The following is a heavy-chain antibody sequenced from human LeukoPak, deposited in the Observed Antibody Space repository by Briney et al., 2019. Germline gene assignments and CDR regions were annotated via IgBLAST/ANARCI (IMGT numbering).Heavy chain of an antibody. Sequence: GGSLRLSCAASGFTFSSYAMNWVRQAPGKGLEWVSSISRGSDHIFYADSMKGRFTISRDNAKNSLYLQMNSLGAEDTAVYYCARDPLGITMVRGDYWGQGTLVTVSS. V-gene: IGHV3-21*01. CDR3: ARDPLGITMVRGDY. CDR1: GFTFSSYA. J-gene: IGHJ4*02. CDR2: ISRGSDHI. D-gene: IGHD3-10*01.